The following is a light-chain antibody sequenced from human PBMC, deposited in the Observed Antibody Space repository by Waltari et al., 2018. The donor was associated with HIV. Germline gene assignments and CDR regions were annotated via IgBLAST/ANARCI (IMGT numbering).Light chain of an antibody. CDR1: SSNIGAGSD. CDR3: VLYMGSGSCM. J-gene: IGLJ3*02. CDR2: DNN. Sequence: QSVLTQPPSVSGAPGQRVTISCTGSSSNIGAGSDVHWYQQLPGTAPKLLIYDNNNRPPGVPDRFSGSKSGTSASLAITGLQADDESDYYCVLYMGSGSCMFGGGTKLTVL. V-gene: IGLV1-40*01.